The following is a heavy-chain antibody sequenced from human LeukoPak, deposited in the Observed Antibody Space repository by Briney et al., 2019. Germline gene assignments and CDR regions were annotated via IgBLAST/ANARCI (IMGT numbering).Heavy chain of an antibody. CDR3: AKDGHSSGYPDY. V-gene: IGHV3-30*04. J-gene: IGHJ4*02. D-gene: IGHD3-22*01. Sequence: GGSLRLSCAASGFTFSSYAMHWVRQAPGKGLEWVAVISYDGSNKYYADSVKGRFTISRDNSKNTLYLQMNSLRAEDTAVYYCAKDGHSSGYPDYWGQGTLVTVSS. CDR1: GFTFSSYA. CDR2: ISYDGSNK.